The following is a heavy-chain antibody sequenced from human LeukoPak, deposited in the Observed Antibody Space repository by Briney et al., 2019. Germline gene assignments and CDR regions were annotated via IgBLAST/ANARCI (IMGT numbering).Heavy chain of an antibody. CDR3: ARGPTPVLR. CDR1: GGSLSSSSYY. J-gene: IGHJ4*02. CDR2: IYSGST. V-gene: IGHV4-39*07. Sequence: SETLSLTCTVSGGSLSSSSYYWGWIRQPPGKGLEWIGSIYSGSTYYNPSLKSRVTISVDTSKNQFSLKLSSVTAADTAVYYCARGPTPVLRWGQGTLVTVSS. D-gene: IGHD3-3*01.